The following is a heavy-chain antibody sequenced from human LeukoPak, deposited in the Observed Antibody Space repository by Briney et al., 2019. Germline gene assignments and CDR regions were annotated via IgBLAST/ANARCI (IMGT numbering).Heavy chain of an antibody. D-gene: IGHD3-10*01. CDR2: INHSGST. J-gene: IGHJ4*02. Sequence: SETLSLTCTVSGGSISSSGYYWSWIRQPPGKGLEWIGEINHSGSTNYNPSLKSRVTISVDTSKNQFSLKLSSVTAADTAVYYCARVGADGSGFLFDYWGQGTLVTVSS. V-gene: IGHV4-39*07. CDR1: GGSISSSGYY. CDR3: ARVGADGSGFLFDY.